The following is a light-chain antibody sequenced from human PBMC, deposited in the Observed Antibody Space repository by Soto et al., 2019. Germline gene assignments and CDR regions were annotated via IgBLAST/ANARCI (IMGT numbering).Light chain of an antibody. CDR1: QGITNA. CDR3: QQYLSHSRT. J-gene: IGKJ1*01. CDR2: DAS. V-gene: IGKV1-13*02. Sequence: AIQLTQSPSSLSASLGDRVTITCRASQGITNALAWYQQRPGKAPKLMIYDASNLQGGIPSRFSGRGYGTEFTLTIRSLQPDDLKTYCCQQYLSHSRTFGQGTKVELK.